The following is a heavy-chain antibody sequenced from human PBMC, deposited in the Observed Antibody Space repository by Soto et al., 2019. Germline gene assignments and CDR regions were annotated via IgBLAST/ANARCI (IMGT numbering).Heavy chain of an antibody. V-gene: IGHV4-34*01. CDR1: GGSFSGYY. J-gene: IGHJ4*02. Sequence: SETLSLTCAVYGGSFSGYYWSWIRQPPGKGLEWIGEINHSGSTNYNPSLKSRVTISVDTSKNQFSLKLSSVTAADTAVYYCASTAFRGGYSFDYWGQGTLVTVSS. D-gene: IGHD3-3*01. CDR2: INHSGST. CDR3: ASTAFRGGYSFDY.